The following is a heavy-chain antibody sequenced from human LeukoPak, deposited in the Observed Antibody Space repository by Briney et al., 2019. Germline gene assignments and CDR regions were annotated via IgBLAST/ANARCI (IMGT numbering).Heavy chain of an antibody. D-gene: IGHD3-9*01. Sequence: ASVKVSCKASGYTFTSYGISWVRQAPGQGLEWMGWISAYNGNTNYAQKLQGRVTMTTETSTRTAYMELKSLRSDDTAIYYCALGDILTGYWAEYLEYWGQGTLITVSS. J-gene: IGHJ4*02. V-gene: IGHV1-18*01. CDR2: ISAYNGNT. CDR3: ALGDILTGYWAEYLEY. CDR1: GYTFTSYG.